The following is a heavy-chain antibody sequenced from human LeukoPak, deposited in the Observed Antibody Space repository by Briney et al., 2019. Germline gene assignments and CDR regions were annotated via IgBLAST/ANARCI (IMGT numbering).Heavy chain of an antibody. V-gene: IGHV3-20*04. CDR3: ARDSVVVPAAIGIYYYYYMDV. CDR1: GFTFDDYG. CDR2: INWNGGST. D-gene: IGHD2-2*02. Sequence: GGSLRLSCAASGFTFDDYGMSWVRQAPGKGLERVSGINWNGGSTGYADSVKGRFTISRDNAKNSLYLQMNSLRAEDTALYYCARDSVVVPAAIGIYYYYYMDVWGKGTTVTVSS. J-gene: IGHJ6*03.